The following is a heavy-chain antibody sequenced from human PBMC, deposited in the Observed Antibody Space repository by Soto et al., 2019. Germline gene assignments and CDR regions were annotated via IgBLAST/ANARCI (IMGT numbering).Heavy chain of an antibody. V-gene: IGHV1-18*01. CDR3: ARGSPFYDYGDYVWFDP. Sequence: ASVKVSCKASGYTFTSYVISWVRQAPGQGLEWMGWISAYNGNTNYAQKLQGRVTMTTDTSTSTAYMELRSLRSDDTAVYYCARGSPFYDYGDYVWFDPWARAPWSPSPQ. J-gene: IGHJ5*02. CDR1: GYTFTSYV. CDR2: ISAYNGNT. D-gene: IGHD4-17*01.